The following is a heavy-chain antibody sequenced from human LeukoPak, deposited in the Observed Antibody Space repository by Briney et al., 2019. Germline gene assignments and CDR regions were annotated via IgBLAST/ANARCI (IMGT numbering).Heavy chain of an antibody. CDR3: ASLITTAAST. J-gene: IGHJ5*02. CDR2: INPNSGGT. V-gene: IGHV1-2*02. D-gene: IGHD2-2*01. Sequence: GASVKVSCKTSGYTFSNFGISWVRQAPGQGLEWMGWINPNSGGTNYAQKFQGRVTMTRDTSITTAYMELIRLTSDDTAVYYCASLITTAASTWGQGTLVTVSS. CDR1: GYTFSNFG.